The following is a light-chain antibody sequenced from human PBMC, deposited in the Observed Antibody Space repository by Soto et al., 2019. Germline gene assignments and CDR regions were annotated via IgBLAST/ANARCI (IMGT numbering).Light chain of an antibody. J-gene: IGKJ1*01. CDR1: QSVSSN. V-gene: IGKV3-20*01. Sequence: EIVMTQSPATLSVSPGERATFSFRASQSVSSNLAWYQQKPGQAPRLLIYGASSRATGIPDRFSGSGSGTDFTLTINRLEPEDFAVYYCQQYDSSPRTFGQGTKVDIK. CDR3: QQYDSSPRT. CDR2: GAS.